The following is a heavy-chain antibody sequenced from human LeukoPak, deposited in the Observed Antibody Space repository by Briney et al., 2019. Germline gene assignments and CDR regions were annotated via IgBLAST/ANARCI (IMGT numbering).Heavy chain of an antibody. D-gene: IGHD3-10*01. CDR2: IHQDGEP. CDR3: ARERNRPSMVRGVSPRGHYFDY. CDR1: GASITNNW. V-gene: IGHV4-4*02. J-gene: IGHJ4*02. Sequence: SETLSLTCAVSGASITNNWWSWVRQSPGKGLEWIGEIHQDGEPHYNTSLTSRVTLSLDSAQNQFSLKLTSVTAADTAVYYCARERNRPSMVRGVSPRGHYFDYWGQGTLVTVSS.